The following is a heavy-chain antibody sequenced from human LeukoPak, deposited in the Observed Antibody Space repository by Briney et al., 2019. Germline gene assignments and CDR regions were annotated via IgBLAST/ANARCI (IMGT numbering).Heavy chain of an antibody. J-gene: IGHJ2*01. V-gene: IGHV4-4*07. Sequence: SETLSLTCTVSSDSISSYYRSWIRQPAGKGLEWIGRIYTSGSTNYNPSLKSRVTISVDTSKNQFSLKLSSVTAADTAVYYCARESDTAMVNWYFDLWGRGTLVTVSS. CDR3: ARESDTAMVNWYFDL. CDR1: SDSISSYY. D-gene: IGHD5-18*01. CDR2: IYTSGST.